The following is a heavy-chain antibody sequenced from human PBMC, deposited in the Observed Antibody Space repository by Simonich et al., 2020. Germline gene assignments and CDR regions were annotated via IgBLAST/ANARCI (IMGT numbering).Heavy chain of an antibody. CDR3: TRHLGIGAFDI. D-gene: IGHD7-27*01. V-gene: IGHV3-49*04. CDR1: GFTFGDYV. J-gene: IGHJ3*02. CDR2: IRSKAYCGTT. Sequence: EVQLVESGGGLVQPGRSLRLSCTASGFTFGDYVMSWVRQAPGKGLEWVGFIRSKAYCGTTEYAASVKGRFTISRDDSKSIAYLQMNSLKTEDTAVYYCTRHLGIGAFDIWGQGTMVTVSS.